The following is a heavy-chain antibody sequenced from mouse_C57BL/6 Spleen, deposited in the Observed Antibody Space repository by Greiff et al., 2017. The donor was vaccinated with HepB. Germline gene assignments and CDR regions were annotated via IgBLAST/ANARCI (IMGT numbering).Heavy chain of an antibody. D-gene: IGHD2-3*01. CDR3: ARNRIYDGYYDWYFDV. V-gene: IGHV2-2*01. CDR2: IWSGGST. J-gene: IGHJ1*03. Sequence: QVQLKESGPGLVQPSQSLSITCTVSGFSLTSYGVHWVRQSPGKGLEWLGVIWSGGSTDYNAAFISRLSISKDNSKSQVFFKMNSLQADDTAIYYCARNRIYDGYYDWYFDVWGTGTTVTVSS. CDR1: GFSLTSYG.